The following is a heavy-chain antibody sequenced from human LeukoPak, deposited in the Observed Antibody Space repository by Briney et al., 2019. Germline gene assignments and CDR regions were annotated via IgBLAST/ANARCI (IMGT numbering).Heavy chain of an antibody. CDR2: IIPIFGTA. D-gene: IGHD2-15*01. CDR1: GGTFSSYA. V-gene: IGHV1-69*06. CDR3: ARANGCSGGSCSSGSNRFWFDP. J-gene: IGHJ5*02. Sequence: GASVKVSCKASGGTFSSYAISWVRQAPGQGLEWMGGIIPIFGTANYAQKCQGRVTITADKSTSTAYMELSSLRSEAPAVYYCARANGCSGGSCSSGSNRFWFDPWGQGTLVTVSS.